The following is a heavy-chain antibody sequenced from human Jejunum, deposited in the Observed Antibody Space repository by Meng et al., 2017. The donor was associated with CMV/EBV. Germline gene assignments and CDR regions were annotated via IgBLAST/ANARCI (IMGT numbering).Heavy chain of an antibody. CDR2: MYNSGTT. J-gene: IGHJ5*02. V-gene: IGHV4-61*08. Sequence: SLTCTVAGDSVRGGGYYWMWIRQTPGRGLEWIGNMYNSGTTTYNPSLKSRVSISVDISKNQFSLKLRSVTAADTAVYYCARWFDPWGQGILVTVSS. CDR1: GDSVRGGGYY. CDR3: ARWFDP.